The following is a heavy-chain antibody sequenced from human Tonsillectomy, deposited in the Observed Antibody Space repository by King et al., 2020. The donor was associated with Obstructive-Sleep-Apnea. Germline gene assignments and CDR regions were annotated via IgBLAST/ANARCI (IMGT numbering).Heavy chain of an antibody. V-gene: IGHV3-33*01. Sequence: QLVQSGGGVVQPGGSMRLSCAASGFTFSTYGLHWVRQAPGKGLEWVAFIWSDGSNTHYADSVKGRFTISRDTSKKTLYLQISSLRAEDTALYYCARDGISGIDYWGQGVLVTVSS. CDR1: GFTFSTYG. CDR3: ARDGISGIDY. J-gene: IGHJ4*02. CDR2: IWSDGSNT. D-gene: IGHD1-14*01.